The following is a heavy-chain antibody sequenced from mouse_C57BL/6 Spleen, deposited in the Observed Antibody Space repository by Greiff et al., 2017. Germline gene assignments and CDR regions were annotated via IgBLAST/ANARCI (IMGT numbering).Heavy chain of an antibody. CDR3: ARTGALGGFDY. CDR1: GYSFTGYY. CDR2: INPSTGGT. V-gene: IGHV1-42*01. J-gene: IGHJ2*01. D-gene: IGHD4-1*01. Sequence: VQLQQSGPELVKPGASVKISCKASGYSFTGYYMNWVKQSPEKSLEWIGEINPSTGGTTYNQKFKAKATLTVYKASSTAYMQLKSLTSEDSAVYYCARTGALGGFDYWGQGTTLTVSS.